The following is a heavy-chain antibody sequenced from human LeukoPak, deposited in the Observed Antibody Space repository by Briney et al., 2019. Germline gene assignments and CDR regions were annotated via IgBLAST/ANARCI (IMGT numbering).Heavy chain of an antibody. V-gene: IGHV4-39*01. CDR3: ARHVKAAPMDV. CDR2: IYYSGST. D-gene: IGHD6-13*01. CDR1: GGSISSSSYY. Sequence: SETLSLTCTVSGGSISSSSYYWGWIRQPPGKGLEWIGSIYYSGSTYYNPSLKSRVTISVDTSKNQFSLKLSSVTAADTAVYYCARHVKAAPMDVWGKGTTVTVSS. J-gene: IGHJ6*03.